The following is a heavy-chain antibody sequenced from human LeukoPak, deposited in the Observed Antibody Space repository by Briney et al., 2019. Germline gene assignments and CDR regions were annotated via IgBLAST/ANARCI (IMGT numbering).Heavy chain of an antibody. CDR1: GFTFSSYE. V-gene: IGHV3-48*03. J-gene: IGHJ4*02. CDR3: ARHGNHYGSGSYPYYFDY. Sequence: PGGSLRLSRAASGFTFSSYEMNWVRQAPGKGLEWVSYIGSSGFTIYYADSVTGRFTISRDNAKNSLYLQMNSLRAEDTAVYYCARHGNHYGSGSYPYYFDYWGQGTLVTVSS. D-gene: IGHD3-10*01. CDR2: IGSSGFTI.